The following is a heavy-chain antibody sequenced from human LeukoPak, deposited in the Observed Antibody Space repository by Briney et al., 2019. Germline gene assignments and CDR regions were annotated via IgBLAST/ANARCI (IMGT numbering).Heavy chain of an antibody. J-gene: IGHJ5*02. V-gene: IGHV4-34*01. CDR3: ARHPALRWLQLIRFDP. CDR1: GFTFSSYG. CDR2: INHSGST. D-gene: IGHD5-24*01. Sequence: SGGSLRLSCAASGFTFSSYGMHWVRQAPGKGLEWIGEINHSGSTNYNPSLKSRVTISVDTSKNQFSLKLSSVTAADTAVYYCARHPALRWLQLIRFDPWGQGTLVTVSS.